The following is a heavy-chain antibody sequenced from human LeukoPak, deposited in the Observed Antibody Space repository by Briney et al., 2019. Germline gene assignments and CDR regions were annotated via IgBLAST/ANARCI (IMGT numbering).Heavy chain of an antibody. CDR3: ARDYNYYGSGSYHDY. V-gene: IGHV3-7*01. J-gene: IGHJ4*02. CDR2: IKQDGSEK. Sequence: PSETLSLTCTVSGDSIASSTYYWGWIRQAPGKGLEWVANIKQDGSEKYYVDSVKGRFTISRDNAKNSLYLQTNSLRAEDTAVYYCARDYNYYGSGSYHDYWGQGTLVTVSS. D-gene: IGHD3-10*01. CDR1: GDSIASSTYY.